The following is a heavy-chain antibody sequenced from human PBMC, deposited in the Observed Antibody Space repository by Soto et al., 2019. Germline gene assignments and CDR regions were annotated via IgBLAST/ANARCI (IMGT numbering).Heavy chain of an antibody. Sequence: QVRLVQSEAEVKKPGASVKVSCKASGYTFTGYFVHWVRQAPGQGLEWMGWSNPNNGDTNYAQNFQGRVTMTRDTSIKTAYMELSRLRSDDTAVYYCARIKTYYDSRGGIACWGQVALVTVSS. D-gene: IGHD3-22*01. J-gene: IGHJ4*02. V-gene: IGHV1-2*02. CDR2: SNPNNGDT. CDR3: ARIKTYYDSRGGIAC. CDR1: GYTFTGYF.